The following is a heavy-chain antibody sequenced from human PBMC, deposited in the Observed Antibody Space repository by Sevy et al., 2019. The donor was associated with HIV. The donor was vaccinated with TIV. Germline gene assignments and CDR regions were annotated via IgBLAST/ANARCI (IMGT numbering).Heavy chain of an antibody. J-gene: IGHJ4*02. CDR1: GFTSSSYS. CDR3: ARDRDRSTVSILDY. D-gene: IGHD4-17*01. CDR2: ISSRNSTK. V-gene: IGHV3-48*04. Sequence: GGSLRLSCATSGFTSSSYSMNWVRQAPGKGLEWVAYISSRNSTKYYADSVKGRFTISRDNAKNSLFLQMNSLRADDTAVYYCARDRDRSTVSILDYWGRGTQVTVSS.